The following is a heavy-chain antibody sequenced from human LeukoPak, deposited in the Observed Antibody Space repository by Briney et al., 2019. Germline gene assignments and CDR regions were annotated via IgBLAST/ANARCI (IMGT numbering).Heavy chain of an antibody. J-gene: IGHJ4*02. CDR3: AKDLRYFDWLLSADY. CDR1: GFTFSSYA. Sequence: GGSLRLSCAASGFTFSSYAMSWVRQAPGKGLEWVSAISGSGGSTYYADSVEGRFTISRDNSKNTLYLQMNSLRAEDTAIYYCAKDLRYFDWLLSADYWGQGTLVTVSS. V-gene: IGHV3-23*01. D-gene: IGHD3-9*01. CDR2: ISGSGGST.